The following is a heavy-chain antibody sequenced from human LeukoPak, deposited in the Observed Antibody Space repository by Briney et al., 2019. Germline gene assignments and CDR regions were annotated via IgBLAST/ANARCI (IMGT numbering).Heavy chain of an antibody. Sequence: SVKVSCKASGYTFTSYGISWVRQAPGQGLEWMGRIIPILDIANYAQKFRGRVTITADKSTSTAYMELSSLRSDDTAVYYCARDTSGSGSYPDWGQGTLVTVSS. J-gene: IGHJ4*02. V-gene: IGHV1-69*04. CDR3: ARDTSGSGSYPD. CDR1: GYTFTSYG. CDR2: IIPILDIA. D-gene: IGHD1-26*01.